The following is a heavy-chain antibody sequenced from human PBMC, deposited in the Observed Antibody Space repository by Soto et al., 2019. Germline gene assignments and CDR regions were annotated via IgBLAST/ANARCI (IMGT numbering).Heavy chain of an antibody. V-gene: IGHV3-53*04. D-gene: IGHD4-17*01. CDR2: IYSGGST. Sequence: EVQLVESGGGLVQPGGSLRLSCAASGFTVSSNYMSWVRQAPGKGLEWVSVIYSGGSTYYADSVKGRFTISRHNSKNTLYLQMNSLRAEDTAVYYCARETTVTTSYYYGMDVWGHGTTVTVSS. J-gene: IGHJ6*02. CDR3: ARETTVTTSYYYGMDV. CDR1: GFTVSSNY.